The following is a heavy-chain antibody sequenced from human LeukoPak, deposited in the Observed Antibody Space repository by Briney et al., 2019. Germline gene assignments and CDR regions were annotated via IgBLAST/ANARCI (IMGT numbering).Heavy chain of an antibody. V-gene: IGHV3-23*01. CDR1: GFTFSSYA. Sequence: GGSLRLSCAASGFTFSSYAMSWVRQAPGKGLEWVSAISGSGGSTYYADSVKGRFTISRDNSKNTLYLQMNSLRAEDTAVYYCARLRDAYYYDSSGYYQSLGPDYWGQGTLVTVSS. J-gene: IGHJ4*02. CDR3: ARLRDAYYYDSSGYYQSLGPDY. D-gene: IGHD3-22*01. CDR2: ISGSGGST.